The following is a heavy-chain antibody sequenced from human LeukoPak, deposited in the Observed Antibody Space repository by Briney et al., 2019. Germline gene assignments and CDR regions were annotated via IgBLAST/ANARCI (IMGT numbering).Heavy chain of an antibody. D-gene: IGHD1-26*01. CDR1: GYTFTGYY. J-gene: IGHJ3*02. V-gene: IGHV1-2*04. CDR3: AKTRARSYYDAFDI. Sequence: ASVTVSCKASGYTFTGYYMHWVRQAPGQGLEWMGWINPNSGGTNYAQKFQGWVTMTRDTSISTAYMELSRLRSDDTAVYYCAKTRARSYYDAFDIWGQGTMVTVSS. CDR2: INPNSGGT.